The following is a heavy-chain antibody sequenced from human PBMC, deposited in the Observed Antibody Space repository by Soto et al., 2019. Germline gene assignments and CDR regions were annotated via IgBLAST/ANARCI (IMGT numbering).Heavy chain of an antibody. Sequence: QVQLLQSGAEVKKPGASVKVSCKASGYTFTGYFMHWVRQAPGQGLEWMGWINPYSGGADYAQSLQGRVTMTRDTSISTVYMELSRLRFDDTAVYYCARVIRGAYYNSHLDTWGQGTVVTVSS. CDR2: INPYSGGA. CDR1: GYTFTGYF. J-gene: IGHJ5*02. CDR3: ARVIRGAYYNSHLDT. D-gene: IGHD3-10*01. V-gene: IGHV1-2*02.